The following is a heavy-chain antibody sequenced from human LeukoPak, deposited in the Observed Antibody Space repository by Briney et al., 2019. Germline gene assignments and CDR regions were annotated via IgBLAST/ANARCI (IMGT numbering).Heavy chain of an antibody. V-gene: IGHV4-59*01. J-gene: IGHJ5*02. D-gene: IGHD4-11*01. CDR3: ARVTTREWFDP. CDR1: GGSISSYY. CDR2: IYYSGST. Sequence: SETLSLTCTVSGGSISSYYWSWIRQPPGKGLKWIGYIYYSGSTNYNPSLKSRVTISVDTSKNQFSLKLSSVTAADTAVYYCARVTTREWFDPWGQGTLVTVSS.